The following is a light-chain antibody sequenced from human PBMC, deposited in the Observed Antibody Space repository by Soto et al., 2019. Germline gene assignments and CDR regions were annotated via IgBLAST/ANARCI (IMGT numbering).Light chain of an antibody. CDR2: SNN. Sequence: QPVLTQPPSASGTPGQRVTISCSGSSSNIGSNTVNWYQQLPGTAPKLLTYSNNQRPSGVPDRFSGSKSGTSASLAISGLQSEDEADYYCAAWDDSLNGPVFGGGTKLTVL. CDR3: AAWDDSLNGPV. J-gene: IGLJ2*01. V-gene: IGLV1-44*01. CDR1: SSNIGSNT.